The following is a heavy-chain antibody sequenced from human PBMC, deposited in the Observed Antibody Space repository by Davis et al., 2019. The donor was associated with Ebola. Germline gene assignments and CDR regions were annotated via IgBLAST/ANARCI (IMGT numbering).Heavy chain of an antibody. D-gene: IGHD3-3*01. CDR1: GGTFSSYA. CDR3: ARVRALEGPDY. V-gene: IGHV1-69*13. Sequence: SVKVSCKASGGTFSSYAISWVRQAPGQGLEWMGGILPIFATVNYAQKFQGRVTITADESTSTAYMELSSLKSEDTAVYYCARVRALEGPDYWGPGVLVTVSA. J-gene: IGHJ4*02. CDR2: ILPIFATV.